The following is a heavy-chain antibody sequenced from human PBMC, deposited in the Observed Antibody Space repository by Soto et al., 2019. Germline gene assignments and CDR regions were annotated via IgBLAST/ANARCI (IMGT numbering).Heavy chain of an antibody. CDR3: ARDLFGPATTYYFDY. Sequence: GGSLRLSCAASGFTFTRYSMNWVRQAPGKGLEWVSSISSTTNYIYYGDSMKGRFAISRDNSKNTLYLQMNSLRAEDTAVYYSARDLFGPATTYYFDYWGQGTPVTVSS. V-gene: IGHV3-21*01. CDR2: ISSTTNYI. D-gene: IGHD3-16*01. CDR1: GFTFTRYS. J-gene: IGHJ4*02.